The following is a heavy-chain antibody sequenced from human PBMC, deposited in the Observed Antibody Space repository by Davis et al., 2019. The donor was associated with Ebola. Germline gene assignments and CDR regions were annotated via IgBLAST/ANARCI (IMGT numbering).Heavy chain of an antibody. V-gene: IGHV1-69*13. J-gene: IGHJ3*02. CDR3: ARDNLYTTPSTGIGCAFDM. CDR2: IIPMFGTA. Sequence: SVKVSCKASGYSFTDYFIHWVRQAPGQGLEWMGTIIPMFGTANCPQTLQGKVTISADESTSTVYLELSSLRSDDTAVYYCARDNLYTTPSTGIGCAFDMWGQGTMVTVSS. D-gene: IGHD3-16*01. CDR1: GYSFTDYF.